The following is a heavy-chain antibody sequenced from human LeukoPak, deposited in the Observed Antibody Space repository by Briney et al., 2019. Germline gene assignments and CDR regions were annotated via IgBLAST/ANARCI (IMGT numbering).Heavy chain of an antibody. CDR3: ARDIRIVGATLYFDY. CDR1: GGSISNYY. J-gene: IGHJ4*02. CDR2: MHSSGST. D-gene: IGHD1-26*01. V-gene: IGHV4-59*01. Sequence: SETLSLTCTVSGGSISNYYWSWVRQPPGKGLEWIGCMHSSGSTTYNLSLKSRLTMSIDTSKNQLSLKMRSVTTADTAVYYCARDIRIVGATLYFDYWGQGTLVTVSS.